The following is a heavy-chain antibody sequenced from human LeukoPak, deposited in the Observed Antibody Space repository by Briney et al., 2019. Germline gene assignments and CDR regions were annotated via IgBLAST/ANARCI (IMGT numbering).Heavy chain of an antibody. V-gene: IGHV3-66*01. CDR1: GFTFSGNY. CDR2: IYRGGST. CDR3: ARWSNSSYAY. D-gene: IGHD6-6*01. J-gene: IGHJ4*02. Sequence: SGGSLRLSCAASGFTFSGNYLSWVRQAPGKGLEWVSVIYRGGSTYYADSVKGRFTISRDNSKNTLYLQMNSLRAEDTAMYYCARWSNSSYAYWGQGTLVTVSS.